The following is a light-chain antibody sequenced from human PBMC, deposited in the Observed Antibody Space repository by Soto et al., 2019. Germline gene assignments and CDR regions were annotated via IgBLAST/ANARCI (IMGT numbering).Light chain of an antibody. CDR3: QQYATASPT. V-gene: IGKV3-20*01. CDR2: YVS. J-gene: IGKJ4*01. CDR1: QSVPKNY. Sequence: EIVLTQSPGTLSLSPGEGATLSCRASQSVPKNYLGWYKQKTGQAPRLLIYYVSNRPTDGPDRFTGSGSETDFTITTSRLESEDFAEYYGQQYATASPTFGGGTKLEIK.